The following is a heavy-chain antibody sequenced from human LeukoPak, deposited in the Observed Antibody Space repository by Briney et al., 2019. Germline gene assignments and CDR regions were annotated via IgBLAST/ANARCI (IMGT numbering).Heavy chain of an antibody. CDR1: GGSIISYY. D-gene: IGHD3-22*01. V-gene: IGHV4-4*07. CDR3: ARDMYYYDSSGAYKYFEY. J-gene: IGHJ4*02. Sequence: SETLSLTCTVSGGSIISYYWSWVRQPAGKGLEWMGRFYISGSTNYNPSLKSRVTISVDKSTNQLSLKLSSVTAEDTAVYYCARDMYYYDSSGAYKYFEYWGQGTLVTVSS. CDR2: FYISGST.